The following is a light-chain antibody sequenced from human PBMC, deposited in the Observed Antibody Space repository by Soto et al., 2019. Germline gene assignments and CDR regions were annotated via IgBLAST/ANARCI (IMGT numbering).Light chain of an antibody. V-gene: IGLV2-14*01. CDR1: SSDVGGYNY. J-gene: IGLJ2*01. Sequence: QSALTQPASVSGSPGQSITISCTGTSSDVGGYNYVAWYQQHPGKAPKLMIYDVSNRLSGVSNRFSGSKSGNTASLTISGIQAEDEADYYCRSYTSSSTVVFGGGTKLTVL. CDR2: DVS. CDR3: RSYTSSSTVV.